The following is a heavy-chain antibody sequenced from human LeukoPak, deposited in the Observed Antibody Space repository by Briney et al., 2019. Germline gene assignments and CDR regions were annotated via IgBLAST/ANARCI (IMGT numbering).Heavy chain of an antibody. CDR1: GGSISSYY. J-gene: IGHJ5*02. V-gene: IGHV4-59*01. CDR3: ARDMSNYDFWSGHSGYNWFDP. Sequence: PSETLSLTCTVSGGSISSYYWSWIRQPPGKGLEWIGYIYYSGSTNYNPSLNSRVTISVDTSKNQFSLKLSSVTAADTAVYYCARDMSNYDFWSGHSGYNWFDPWGQGTLVTVSS. D-gene: IGHD3-3*01. CDR2: IYYSGST.